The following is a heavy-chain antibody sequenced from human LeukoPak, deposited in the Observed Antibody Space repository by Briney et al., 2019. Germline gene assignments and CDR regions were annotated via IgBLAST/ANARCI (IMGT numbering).Heavy chain of an antibody. Sequence: SETLSLTCTVSGVSISSSSYYWGWIRQPPGKGLEWIGSIYYSESTYYNPSLKSRVTISVDTSKNQFSLKLSSVTAADTAVYYCARHGIQVNFWSGYYDYYYYMDVWGKGTTVTVSS. CDR3: ARHGIQVNFWSGYYDYYYYMDV. CDR2: IYYSEST. CDR1: GVSISSSSYY. D-gene: IGHD3-3*01. V-gene: IGHV4-39*01. J-gene: IGHJ6*03.